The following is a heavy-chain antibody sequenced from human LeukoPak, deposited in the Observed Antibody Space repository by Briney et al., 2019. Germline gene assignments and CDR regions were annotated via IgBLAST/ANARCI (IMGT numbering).Heavy chain of an antibody. D-gene: IGHD1-7*01. J-gene: IGHJ6*02. CDR2: ISSNGGST. Sequence: PGGSLRLSCAASGFTFSSYAMHWVRQAPGKGLEYVSAISSNGGSTYYANSVKGRFTISRDNSKNTLYLQMGSLRAEDMAVYYCARESSLHSWNFYYYYGMDVWGQGTTVTVSS. CDR1: GFTFSSYA. CDR3: ARESSLHSWNFYYYYGMDV. V-gene: IGHV3-64*01.